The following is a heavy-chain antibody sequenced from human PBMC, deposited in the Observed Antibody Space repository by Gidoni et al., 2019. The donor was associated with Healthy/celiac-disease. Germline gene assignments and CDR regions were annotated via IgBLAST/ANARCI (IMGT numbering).Heavy chain of an antibody. CDR1: GGSISSSSYS. J-gene: IGHJ3*02. Sequence: QLQLQESGPGLVKPSETLSLTCTVSGGSISSSSYSWGWIRQPPGKGLEWIGSIYYSGSTYYNPSLKSRVTISVDTSKNQFSLKLSSVTAADTAVYYCARASDIVVVPAAIFQRSDAFDIWGQGTMVTVSS. CDR2: IYYSGST. CDR3: ARASDIVVVPAAIFQRSDAFDI. D-gene: IGHD2-2*02. V-gene: IGHV4-39*07.